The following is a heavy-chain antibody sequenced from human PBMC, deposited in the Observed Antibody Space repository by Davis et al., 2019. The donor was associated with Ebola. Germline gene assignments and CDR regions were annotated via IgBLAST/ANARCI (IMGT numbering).Heavy chain of an antibody. D-gene: IGHD1-7*01. CDR2: IKQDGSEK. J-gene: IGHJ5*02. Sequence: PGGSLRLSCAASGFTFSSYWMSWVRQAPGKGLEWVANIKQDGSEKYYVDSVKGRFTISRDNAKNSLYLQMNSLRAEDTAVYYCARGTYNWNSGDWFDPWGQGTLVTVSS. V-gene: IGHV3-7*03. CDR1: GFTFSSYW. CDR3: ARGTYNWNSGDWFDP.